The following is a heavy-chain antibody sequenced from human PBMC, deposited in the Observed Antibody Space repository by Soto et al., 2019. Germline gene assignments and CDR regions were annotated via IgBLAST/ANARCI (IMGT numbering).Heavy chain of an antibody. CDR1: GYTLTGYY. J-gene: IGHJ4*02. V-gene: IGHV1-2*02. D-gene: IGHD6-6*01. CDR2: INPNSGGT. CDR3: ATYISRGSSSWEDY. Sequence: QVQLVQSGAEVKKPGASVKVSRKASGYTLTGYYMHWVRQAPGQGLEWMGWINPNSGGTNYAQKFQGRVTMTRDTSISTAYMELSRLRSDDTAVYYCATYISRGSSSWEDYWGQGTLVTVSS.